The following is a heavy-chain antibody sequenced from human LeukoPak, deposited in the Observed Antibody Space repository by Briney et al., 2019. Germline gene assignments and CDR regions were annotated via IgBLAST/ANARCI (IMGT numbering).Heavy chain of an antibody. CDR2: INPNSGGT. D-gene: IGHD6-19*01. J-gene: IGHJ5*02. V-gene: IGHV1-2*02. Sequence: ASVKVSCKASGYTFTGYYIHWVRQAPGQGLEWMGWINPNSGGTNYAQKLQGRVTMTRDTSISTAYMELSRLRSDDTAVYYCASTVALAVAEFDPWGQGTLVTVSS. CDR1: GYTFTGYY. CDR3: ASTVALAVAEFDP.